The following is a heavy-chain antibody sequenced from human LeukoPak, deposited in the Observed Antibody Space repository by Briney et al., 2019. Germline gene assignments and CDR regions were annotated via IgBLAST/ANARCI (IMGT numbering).Heavy chain of an antibody. CDR1: GFTFSSYA. J-gene: IGHJ4*02. CDR3: ASDYGGNSDY. V-gene: IGHV3-64*01. Sequence: GGSLRLSCAASGFTFSSYAMHWVRQAPGKGLEYVSAISSNGGSTYYANSVKGRFTISRDNSKNTLYLQMGSLRAVDMAVYYCASDYGGNSDYWGQGTLVTVSS. CDR2: ISSNGGST. D-gene: IGHD4-23*01.